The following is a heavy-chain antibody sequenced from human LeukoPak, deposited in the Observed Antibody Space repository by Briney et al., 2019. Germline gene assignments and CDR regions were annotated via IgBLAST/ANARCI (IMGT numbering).Heavy chain of an antibody. CDR3: AKNLQTFSGSYWLFDY. D-gene: IGHD1-26*01. V-gene: IGHV3-30*02. CDR2: IQCDGSNK. CDR1: GFTFSSYG. Sequence: GGSLRLSCAASGFTFSSYGMHWVRQAPGKGLEGVAFIQCDGSNKYYADSVKGRFTISRDNSKNTLFLQMNSLRAEDTAIYYCAKNLQTFSGSYWLFDYWGQGTLVTVSS. J-gene: IGHJ4*02.